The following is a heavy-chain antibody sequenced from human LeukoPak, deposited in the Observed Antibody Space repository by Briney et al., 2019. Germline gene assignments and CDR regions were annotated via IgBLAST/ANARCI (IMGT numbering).Heavy chain of an antibody. CDR1: GFTFSSYA. J-gene: IGHJ3*02. V-gene: IGHV3-30-3*01. D-gene: IGHD3-10*01. Sequence: QPGGSLRLSCAASGFTFSSYAMHWVRQAPGKGLEWVAVISYDGSNKYYADSVKGRFTISRDNSKNTLYLQMNSLRAEDTAVYYCARDKEEMVRAPYAFDIWGQGTRVTVSS. CDR3: ARDKEEMVRAPYAFDI. CDR2: ISYDGSNK.